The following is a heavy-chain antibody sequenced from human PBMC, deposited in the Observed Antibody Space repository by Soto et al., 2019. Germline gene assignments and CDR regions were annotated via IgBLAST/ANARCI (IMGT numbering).Heavy chain of an antibody. CDR2: IRSKANSYAT. CDR3: TRLWSGSPGRDAFDI. Sequence: EVPLVESGGGLVQPGGSLKLSCAASGFTFSGSAMHWVRQASGKGLEWVGRIRSKANSYATAYAASVKGRFTISRDDSKNTAYLQMNSLKTEDTAVYYCTRLWSGSPGRDAFDIWGQGTMVTVSS. D-gene: IGHD3-3*01. CDR1: GFTFSGSA. J-gene: IGHJ3*02. V-gene: IGHV3-73*02.